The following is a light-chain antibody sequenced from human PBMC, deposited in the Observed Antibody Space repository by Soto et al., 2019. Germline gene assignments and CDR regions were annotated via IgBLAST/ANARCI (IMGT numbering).Light chain of an antibody. V-gene: IGKV3-11*01. CDR1: QNIGAY. CDR2: ASS. J-gene: IGKJ3*01. Sequence: EIVLTQSPATLSLSPGERATLSCRASQNIGAYLAWYQQKPGQAPRLVIYASSHRATSIPGRFSGSGSGTDFKLTISSLQPVDFAVYYGQQHTNWPPFAFGPGAKVDL. CDR3: QQHTNWPPFA.